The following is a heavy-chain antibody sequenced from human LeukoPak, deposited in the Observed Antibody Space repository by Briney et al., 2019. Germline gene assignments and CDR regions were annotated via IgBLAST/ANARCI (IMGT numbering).Heavy chain of an antibody. J-gene: IGHJ4*02. Sequence: GGSLRLSCAASGFTFRSFSMNWVRQAPGKGLEWVSAIDSSTTRIYYANSVRGRFTIFRDNAKNSLDLQMNSLRAEDTAVYYCVRGGTYCDSTCKGADYWGQGTLVAVSS. CDR2: IDSSTTRI. V-gene: IGHV3-21*01. CDR3: VRGGTYCDSTCKGADY. D-gene: IGHD2/OR15-2a*01. CDR1: GFTFRSFS.